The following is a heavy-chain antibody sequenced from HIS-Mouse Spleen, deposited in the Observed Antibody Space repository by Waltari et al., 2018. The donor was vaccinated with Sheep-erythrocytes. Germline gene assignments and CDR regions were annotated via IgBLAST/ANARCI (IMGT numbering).Heavy chain of an antibody. D-gene: IGHD6-6*01. V-gene: IGHV3-21*01. CDR2: ISSSSSYI. CDR3: ARDSTSDAFDI. CDR1: GFTFSSYS. J-gene: IGHJ3*02. Sequence: EVQLVESGGGLVKPGGSLRLSCAASGFTFSSYSMNWVRQAPGKGLEGVQSISSSSSYIYYADSVKGRFTISRDNAKNSLYLQMNSLRAEDTAVYYCARDSTSDAFDIWGQGTMVTVSS.